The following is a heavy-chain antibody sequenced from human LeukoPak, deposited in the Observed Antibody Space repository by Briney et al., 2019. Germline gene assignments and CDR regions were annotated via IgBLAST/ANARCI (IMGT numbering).Heavy chain of an antibody. J-gene: IGHJ5*02. CDR1: GFTFSSYA. D-gene: IGHD2-2*01. CDR3: AKERYCSSASCSSNWFDP. V-gene: IGHV3-23*01. CDR2: ISGSGGST. Sequence: HPGGSLRLSCAASGFTFSSYAMSWVRQAPGKGLEWVSAISGSGGSTYYADSVKGWFTISRDNSKNTLYLQMNSLRAEDTAVYYCAKERYCSSASCSSNWFDPWGQGTLVTVSS.